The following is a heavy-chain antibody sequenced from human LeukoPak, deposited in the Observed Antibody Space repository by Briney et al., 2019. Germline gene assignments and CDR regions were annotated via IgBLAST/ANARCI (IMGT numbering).Heavy chain of an antibody. J-gene: IGHJ4*02. D-gene: IGHD3-22*01. CDR3: ARDSLNYYDSSGCYYSHYFDY. Sequence: GGSLRLSCAASGFTFNNYAMNWVRQAPGKGLEWVSSISGSGGRTYYADSVKGRFTISRDNSKNTLYLQMNSLRAEDTAVYYCARDSLNYYDSSGCYYSHYFDYWGQGTLVTVSS. CDR2: ISGSGGRT. V-gene: IGHV3-23*01. CDR1: GFTFNNYA.